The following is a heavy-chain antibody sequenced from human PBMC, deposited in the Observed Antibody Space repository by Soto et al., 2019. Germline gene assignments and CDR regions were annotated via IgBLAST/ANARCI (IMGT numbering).Heavy chain of an antibody. CDR1: GGSFSGYY. J-gene: IGHJ5*02. Sequence: QVQLQQWGAGLLKPSETLSLTCAVYGGSFSGYYWSWIRQPPGKGLEWIGEINHSGSTNYNPSLKSRVTISVDTSKNLFSLTLSAVTAADTAVYYCARGGWLVPWFDPWGQGTLVTVSS. CDR3: ARGGWLVPWFDP. D-gene: IGHD6-19*01. V-gene: IGHV4-34*01. CDR2: INHSGST.